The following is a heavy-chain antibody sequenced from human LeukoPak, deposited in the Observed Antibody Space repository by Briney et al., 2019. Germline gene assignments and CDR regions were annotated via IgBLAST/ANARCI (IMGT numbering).Heavy chain of an antibody. V-gene: IGHV3-48*03. J-gene: IGHJ4*02. Sequence: GGSLRLSCAASGFTFSSYEMNWVRQAPGKGLEWVSYISSSGSTIYYADSVKGRFTISRDNAKNSLYLQMNSLRAEDTAVYYCAKSGDYYGSGSYSAFDYWGQGTLVTVSS. D-gene: IGHD3-10*01. CDR1: GFTFSSYE. CDR3: AKSGDYYGSGSYSAFDY. CDR2: ISSSGSTI.